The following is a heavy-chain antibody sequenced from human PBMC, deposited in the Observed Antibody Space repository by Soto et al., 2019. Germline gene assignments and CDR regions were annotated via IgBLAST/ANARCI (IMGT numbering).Heavy chain of an antibody. J-gene: IGHJ5*02. CDR2: ISSSSSTI. CDR1: GFTFSSYS. CDR3: ARDEALLGGWFDP. D-gene: IGHD2-15*01. Sequence: EVQLVESGGGLVQPGGSLRLSCAASGFTFSSYSMNWVRQATGKGLEWVSYISSSSSTIYYAASVKGRFTISRDNAKNSLYLQMNSLRDEDTAVYCCARDEALLGGWFDPWGQGTLGTVS. V-gene: IGHV3-48*02.